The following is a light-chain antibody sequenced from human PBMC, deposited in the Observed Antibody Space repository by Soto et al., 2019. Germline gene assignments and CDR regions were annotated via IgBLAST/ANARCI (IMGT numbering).Light chain of an antibody. Sequence: CVLTQAQYVSESPGKTVSISCTRSSGSIADSDVLWYKKRPGSAPTTVIYENKLRPSGGPGRFSGSTDDSSNSASLTISGLQTEDEADYYCQSYDADFVIFGGGTKVTVL. J-gene: IGLJ2*01. CDR1: SGSIADSD. CDR3: QSYDADFVI. V-gene: IGLV6-57*04. CDR2: ENK.